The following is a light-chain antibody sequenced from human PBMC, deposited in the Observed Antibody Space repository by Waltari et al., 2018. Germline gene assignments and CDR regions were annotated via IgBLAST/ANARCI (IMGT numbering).Light chain of an antibody. J-gene: IGKJ2*01. V-gene: IGKV1-39*01. CDR3: QQSYSTPLYT. CDR2: AAS. Sequence: DIQMTQSPSSLSASVGDRVTITCRASQSISSYLNWYQQKPGKAPKVLIYAASSLQSGVPSRFSCSGSGTDFTLTISSLQPEDFATYYCQQSYSTPLYTFGQGTKLEIK. CDR1: QSISSY.